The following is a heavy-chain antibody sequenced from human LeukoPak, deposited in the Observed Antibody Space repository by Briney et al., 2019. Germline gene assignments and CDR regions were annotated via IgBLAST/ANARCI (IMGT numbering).Heavy chain of an antibody. J-gene: IGHJ6*02. CDR3: ARDEETIFYGMDV. Sequence: GGSLRLSCAASGFTVSSSYMSWVRQAPGKGLEWVSVIYSGGSTYYADSVKGRFTIFRDNSKNTLYLQMNSLRAEDTAVYYCARDEETIFYGMDVWGQGTTVTVSS. CDR2: IYSGGST. V-gene: IGHV3-53*01. CDR1: GFTVSSSY. D-gene: IGHD3-3*01.